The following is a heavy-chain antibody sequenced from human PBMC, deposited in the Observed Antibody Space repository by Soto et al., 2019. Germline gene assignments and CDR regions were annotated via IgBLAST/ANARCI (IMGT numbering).Heavy chain of an antibody. V-gene: IGHV3-30*18. J-gene: IGHJ4*02. CDR1: GFTFSSYG. CDR3: AKSPGWAVAGTGGGYYFDY. Sequence: QVQLVESGGGVVQPGRSLRLSCAASGFTFSSYGMHWVRQAPGKGLEWVAVISYDGSNKYYADSVKGRFTISRDNSKNTLYLQMNSLRAEDTAVYYCAKSPGWAVAGTGGGYYFDYWGQGTLDTVSS. CDR2: ISYDGSNK. D-gene: IGHD6-19*01.